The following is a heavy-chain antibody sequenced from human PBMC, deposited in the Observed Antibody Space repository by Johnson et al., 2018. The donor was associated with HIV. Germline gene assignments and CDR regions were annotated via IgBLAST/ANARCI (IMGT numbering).Heavy chain of an antibody. V-gene: IGHV3-13*01. CDR1: GFTFSSYD. CDR2: IGTAGDT. D-gene: IGHD3-22*01. CDR3: ARGDSSGEAFDI. J-gene: IGHJ3*02. Sequence: VQLVESGGGVVQPGGSLRLSCAASGFTFSSYDMHWVRQATGKGLEWVSAIGTAGDTYYQGSVKGRFTISRDNSKNTLYLQMNSLRAEDTAVYYCARGDSSGEAFDIWGQGTMVTVSS.